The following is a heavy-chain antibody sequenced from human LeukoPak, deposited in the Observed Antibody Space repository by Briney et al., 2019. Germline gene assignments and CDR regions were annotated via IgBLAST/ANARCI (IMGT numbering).Heavy chain of an antibody. D-gene: IGHD6-19*01. Sequence: MTSETLSLTCAVSGGSISSGSYHWSWIRQPAGKGLEWIGRIYTSGSTSYKSSLKSRVTISADTSKNQFSLKLSAVTAADTAVYYCARARGAVALEDYYYYMDVWGTGTTVTVSS. V-gene: IGHV4-61*02. CDR1: GGSISSGSYH. J-gene: IGHJ6*03. CDR2: IYTSGST. CDR3: ARARGAVALEDYYYYMDV.